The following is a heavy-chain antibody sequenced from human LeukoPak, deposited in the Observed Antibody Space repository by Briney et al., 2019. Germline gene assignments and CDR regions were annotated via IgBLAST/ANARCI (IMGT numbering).Heavy chain of an antibody. CDR2: ISSSSSYI. CDR1: GFSFSIHS. D-gene: IGHD3-22*01. CDR3: ARDLKYDSRGRFDY. Sequence: GGSLRLSCAASGFSFSIHSVNWVRQPPGKGLEWVSSISSSSSYIYYADSVKGRFTISRDNAKNSLYLQMSRLGAEDTAVSYCARDLKYDSRGRFDYWGQGTLVTVSS. V-gene: IGHV3-21*01. J-gene: IGHJ4*02.